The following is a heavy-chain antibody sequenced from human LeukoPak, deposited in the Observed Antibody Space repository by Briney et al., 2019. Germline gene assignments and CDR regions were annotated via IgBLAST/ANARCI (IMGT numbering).Heavy chain of an antibody. J-gene: IGHJ4*02. V-gene: IGHV1-69*13. D-gene: IGHD3-22*01. CDR3: ARDRYYDGSGHYFESIY. CDR1: GGTFGSYA. Sequence: SVKVSCKASGGTFGSYAVSWVRQAPGQGLEWMGGIIPILGTANYAQKFQGRVTITADESTSTAYVELSSLRSEDTAVYYCARDRYYDGSGHYFESIYWGQGTLVTVSS. CDR2: IIPILGTA.